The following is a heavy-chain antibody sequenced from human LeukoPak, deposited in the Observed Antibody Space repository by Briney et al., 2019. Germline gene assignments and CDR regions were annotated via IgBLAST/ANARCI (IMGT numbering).Heavy chain of an antibody. J-gene: IGHJ3*02. D-gene: IGHD3-10*01. CDR1: GGSISSGSYY. V-gene: IGHV4-61*02. CDR3: ARPKDYYYGSGRHAFDI. CDR2: IYTSGST. Sequence: TASETLSLTCTVSGGSISSGSYYWSWIRQPAGKGLEWIGRIYTSGSTNYNPSLKSRVTISVDTSKNQFSLKLSSVTAADTAVYYCARPKDYYYGSGRHAFDIWGQGTMVTVSS.